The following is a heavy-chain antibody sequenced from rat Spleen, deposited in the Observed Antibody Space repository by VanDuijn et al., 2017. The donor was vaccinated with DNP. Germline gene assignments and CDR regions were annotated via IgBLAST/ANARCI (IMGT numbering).Heavy chain of an antibody. Sequence: EVQLVETGGGLEQPGRSLKLSCVASGFTFSTYWMFWIRQAPGKGLEWVASINTDGGSTYYPDSVKGRFTLSRDNAENTIYLQMNSLRSEDTATYYCASWSPIAPISTSNYWGQGVMVTVSS. CDR2: INTDGGST. J-gene: IGHJ2*01. CDR1: GFTFSTYW. V-gene: IGHV5-58*01. CDR3: ASWSPIAPISTSNY. D-gene: IGHD1-2*01.